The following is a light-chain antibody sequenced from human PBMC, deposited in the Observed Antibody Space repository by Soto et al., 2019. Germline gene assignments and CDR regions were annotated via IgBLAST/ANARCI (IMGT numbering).Light chain of an antibody. Sequence: DIQMTQSPSSLCASVGDRVTITCQASQDINNFLNWYQQKPGKAPKLLIYDASNLETGVPSRFSGSGSWTDFTFTINSLQPEDIATYYCQQYVDLPPFTFGPGTKVDIK. V-gene: IGKV1-33*01. J-gene: IGKJ3*01. CDR3: QQYVDLPPFT. CDR1: QDINNF. CDR2: DAS.